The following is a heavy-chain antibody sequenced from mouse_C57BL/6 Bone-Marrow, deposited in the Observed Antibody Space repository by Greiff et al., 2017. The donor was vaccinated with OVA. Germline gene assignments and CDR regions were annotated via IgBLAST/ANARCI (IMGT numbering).Heavy chain of an antibody. V-gene: IGHV1-76*01. CDR1: GYTFTDYY. CDR3: ARGTAVPYAMGY. J-gene: IGHJ4*01. D-gene: IGHD3-3*01. Sequence: QVQLQQSGAELVRPGASVKLSCKASGYTFTDYYINWVKQRPGQGLEWIARIYPGSGNTYYNEKFKGKATLTAEKSSSTAYMQLSSLTSEDSAVYFCARGTAVPYAMGYWGQGTSVTVSS. CDR2: IYPGSGNT.